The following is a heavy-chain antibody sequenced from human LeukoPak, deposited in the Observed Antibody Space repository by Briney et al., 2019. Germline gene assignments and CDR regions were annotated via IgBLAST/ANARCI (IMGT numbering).Heavy chain of an antibody. CDR3: ARETQGTIDY. CDR2: IQYNGNNK. Sequence: GGSLRLSCAASGFTFNIFGMHWVRQVPGKGLEWVTFIQYNGNNKYYTESVKGRFTISRDNAKNSLYLQMNSLRAEDTAVYYCARETQGTIDYWGQGTLVTVSS. J-gene: IGHJ4*02. CDR1: GFTFNIFG. D-gene: IGHD1-14*01. V-gene: IGHV3-30*02.